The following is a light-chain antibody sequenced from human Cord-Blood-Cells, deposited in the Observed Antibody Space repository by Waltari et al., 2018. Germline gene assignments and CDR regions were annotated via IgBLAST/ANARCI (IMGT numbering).Light chain of an antibody. Sequence: IQTPQSTSCLSASVADRVTITCRTSQSISSYLNWYQQKPGKAPKLLIYAASSLQSGVPSRFSGSGSGTDFTLTISSLQPEDFATYYCQQSYSTPITFGQGTRLEIK. CDR3: QQSYSTPIT. V-gene: IGKV1-39*01. J-gene: IGKJ5*01. CDR2: AAS. CDR1: QSISSY.